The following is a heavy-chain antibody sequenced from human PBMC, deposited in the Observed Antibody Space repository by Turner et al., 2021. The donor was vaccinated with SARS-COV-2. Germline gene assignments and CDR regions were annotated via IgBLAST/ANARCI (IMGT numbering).Heavy chain of an antibody. CDR2: ISSSSSYR. J-gene: IGHJ6*02. CDR1: GFTLSSYS. D-gene: IGHD6-13*01. CDR3: ASIAAADPKYYHYYGMDV. Sequence: EVQLVESGGGLVKPGGSRRLSCAASGFTLSSYSMNWVRQAPGKGLEWVSCISSSSSYRYYADSVKGRFIISRDNAKNSLYLQMNSLRAEDTAVYYCASIAAADPKYYHYYGMDVWGQGTTVTVSS. V-gene: IGHV3-21*01.